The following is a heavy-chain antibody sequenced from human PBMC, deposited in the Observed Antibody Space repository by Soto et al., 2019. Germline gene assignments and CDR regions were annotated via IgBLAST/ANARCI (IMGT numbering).Heavy chain of an antibody. D-gene: IGHD3-16*01. Sequence: SETLSLTCAVYGGSFSGYYWSWIRQPPGKGLEWIGEINHSGSTNYNPSLKSRVTISVDTSKNQFSLKLSSVTAADTAVYYCARGSPYIRREKTTQNDYWGQATLVTVSS. V-gene: IGHV4-34*01. CDR1: GGSFSGYY. CDR2: INHSGST. CDR3: ARGSPYIRREKTTQNDY. J-gene: IGHJ4*02.